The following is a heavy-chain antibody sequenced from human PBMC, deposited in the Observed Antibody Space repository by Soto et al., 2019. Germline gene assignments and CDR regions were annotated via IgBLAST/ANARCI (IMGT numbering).Heavy chain of an antibody. CDR1: GFTFSSYG. CDR2: IWYDGSNK. CDR3: LRANSPIST. V-gene: IGHV3-33*08. D-gene: IGHD3-3*02. J-gene: IGHJ5*02. Sequence: PWGPLRVSCAALGFTFSSYGMHWVLQAPGKGLEWVAVIWYDGSNKYYADSVKGRFTISRDNSKNTLYLQMNSLRAEDTAVYYCLRANSPISTWGQGTLVSVPS.